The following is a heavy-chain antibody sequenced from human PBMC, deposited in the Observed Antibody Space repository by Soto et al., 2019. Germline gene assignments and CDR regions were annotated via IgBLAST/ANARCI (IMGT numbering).Heavy chain of an antibody. CDR2: INPNSGGT. CDR1: GYTFTGYY. J-gene: IGHJ6*02. V-gene: IGHV1-2*04. Sequence: ASVKVSCKASGYTFTGYYMHWVRQAPGQGLEWMGWINPNSGGTNYAQKFQGWVTMTRDTSISTAYMELSRLRSDDTAVYYCARDQSAAGTYYYYGMDVWGQGTTVTVSS. CDR3: ARDQSAAGTYYYYGMDV. D-gene: IGHD6-13*01.